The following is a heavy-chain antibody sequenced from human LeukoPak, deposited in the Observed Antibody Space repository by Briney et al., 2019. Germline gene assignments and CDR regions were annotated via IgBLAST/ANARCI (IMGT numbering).Heavy chain of an antibody. V-gene: IGHV4-4*07. CDR2: IYTSGST. J-gene: IGHJ3*02. CDR1: GGSISSYY. CDR3: ARAYDSSGYSRSDAFDI. D-gene: IGHD3-22*01. Sequence: PSETLSLTCTVSGGSISSYYWSWIRQPAGKGLEWIGRIYTSGSTNYNPSLKSRVTMSVDTSKNQFSLKLSSVTAADTAAYYCARAYDSSGYSRSDAFDIWGQGTMVTVSS.